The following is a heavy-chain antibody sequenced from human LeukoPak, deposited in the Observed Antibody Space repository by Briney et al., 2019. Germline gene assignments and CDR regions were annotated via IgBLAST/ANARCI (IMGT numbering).Heavy chain of an antibody. D-gene: IGHD5-18*01. J-gene: IGHJ4*02. CDR1: GYTFTGYY. V-gene: IGHV1-2*02. Sequence: GASVKVSCKASGYTFTGYYMHWVRQAPGQGLEWMGWINPNSGGTNYAQKFQGRATMTRDTSISTAYMELSRLRSDDAAVYYCARAVAVDTAMVNWGQGTLVTVAS. CDR2: INPNSGGT. CDR3: ARAVAVDTAMVN.